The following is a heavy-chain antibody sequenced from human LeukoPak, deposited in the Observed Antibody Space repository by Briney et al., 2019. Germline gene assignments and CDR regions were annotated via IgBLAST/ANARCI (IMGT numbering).Heavy chain of an antibody. V-gene: IGHV3-48*02. CDR1: GFTFSSYS. CDR3: ARDRIILWFGELPDAFDI. J-gene: IGHJ3*02. CDR2: ISSSSSTI. D-gene: IGHD3-10*01. Sequence: SGGSLRLSCAASGFTFSSYSMNWVRQAPGKGLEWVSYISSSSSTIYYADSVKGRFTISRDNAKNSLYLQMNSLRDEDTAVYYCARDRIILWFGELPDAFDIWGQGTMVTVSS.